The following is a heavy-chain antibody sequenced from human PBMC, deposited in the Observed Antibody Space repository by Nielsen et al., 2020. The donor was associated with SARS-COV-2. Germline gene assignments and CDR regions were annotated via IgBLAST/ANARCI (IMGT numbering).Heavy chain of an antibody. CDR2: IIPIFGTA. CDR1: GGTFSSYA. D-gene: IGHD3-10*01. CDR3: AREVTMVRGVIEDY. J-gene: IGHJ4*02. V-gene: IGHV1-69*13. Sequence: SVKVSCKASGGTFSSYAISWVRQAPGQGLEWMGGIIPIFGTANYAQKFQGRVTITADESTSTAYMELSSLRSEDTAAYYCAREVTMVRGVIEDYWGQGTLVTVSS.